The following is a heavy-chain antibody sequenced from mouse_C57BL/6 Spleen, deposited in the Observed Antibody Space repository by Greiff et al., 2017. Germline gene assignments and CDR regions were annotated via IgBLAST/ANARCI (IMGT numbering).Heavy chain of an antibody. CDR1: GFTFSSYA. D-gene: IGHD3-2*02. CDR3: TRDGAAQAPFAY. J-gene: IGHJ3*01. V-gene: IGHV5-9-1*02. CDR2: ISSGGDYT. Sequence: EVKLMESGEGLVKPGGSLKLSCAASGFTFSSYAMSWVRQTPEKRLEWVAYISSGGDYTYYADTVKGRFTIARDNARNTLYLQMRSLKSEDTAMYYCTRDGAAQAPFAYWGQGTLVTGSA.